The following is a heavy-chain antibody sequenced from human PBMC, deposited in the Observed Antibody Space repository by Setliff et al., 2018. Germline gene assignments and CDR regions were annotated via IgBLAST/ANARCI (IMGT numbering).Heavy chain of an antibody. CDR3: ARSPPNRGSGSGWYGDF. CDR1: GYSFTSYG. J-gene: IGHJ4*02. D-gene: IGHD6-19*01. V-gene: IGHV1-18*04. Sequence: GASVKVSCKASGYSFTSYGITWVRQAPGQELEWMGWISPYNGDTRFAQKFQGRVTVTTDTPTSAGYLELRSLTSDDTAVYYCARSPPNRGSGSGWYGDFWGQGTLVTVSS. CDR2: ISPYNGDT.